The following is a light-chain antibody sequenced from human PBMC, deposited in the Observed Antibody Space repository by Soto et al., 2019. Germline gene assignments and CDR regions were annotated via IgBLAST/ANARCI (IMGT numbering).Light chain of an antibody. CDR1: QSVSSS. CDR2: GAS. CDR3: QQYGSSRQT. V-gene: IGKV3-20*01. J-gene: IGKJ1*01. Sequence: EIAMPQSPATMSVSPGERGTLSCRASQSVSSSLAWYQQKPGQAPRLLIYGASSRATGIPDRFTGTGSGTDFTLTISRLEPEDFAVYYCQQYGSSRQTFGQGTK.